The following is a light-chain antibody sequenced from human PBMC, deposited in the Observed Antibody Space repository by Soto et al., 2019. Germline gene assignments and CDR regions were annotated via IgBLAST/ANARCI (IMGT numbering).Light chain of an antibody. CDR1: SSDIGRYDL. Sequence: QPVLAQPASVSGSPGQSITISCTGTSSDIGRYDLVAWYQQHPGEAPKLVIYEVTKRPSGISDRFSASKSGNTASLTISGLQAEDEATYFCCSHAGRGTVVFGGGTKLTVL. V-gene: IGLV2-23*02. CDR3: CSHAGRGTVV. CDR2: EVT. J-gene: IGLJ2*01.